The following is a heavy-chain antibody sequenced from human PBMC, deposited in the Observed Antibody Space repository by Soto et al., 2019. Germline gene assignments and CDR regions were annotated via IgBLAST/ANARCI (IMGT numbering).Heavy chain of an antibody. D-gene: IGHD3-10*01. CDR1: GGSFSGYY. CDR2: INHSGST. Sequence: SETLSLTCAVYGGSFSGYYWSWIRQPPGKGLEWIGEINHSGSTNYNPSLKSRVTISVDTSKNQFSLKLSSVTAADTAVYYCARGRLTMVRGAPLAYWGQGTLVTVSS. J-gene: IGHJ4*02. V-gene: IGHV4-34*01. CDR3: ARGRLTMVRGAPLAY.